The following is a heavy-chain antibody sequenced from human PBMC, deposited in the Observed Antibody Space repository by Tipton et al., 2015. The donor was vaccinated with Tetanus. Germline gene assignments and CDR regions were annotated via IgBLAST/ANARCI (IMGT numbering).Heavy chain of an antibody. Sequence: VQLVQSGAEVKKPGESLKISCKGSGYSFTSYWIGWVRQMPGKGLEWMGIIYPGDSDTRYSPPFQGRVTISADKSISTAYLQWSSLKASDTAMYYCARPSYYYDSSGYFDAFDIWGQGTMVTVSS. J-gene: IGHJ3*02. V-gene: IGHV5-51*01. D-gene: IGHD3-22*01. CDR3: ARPSYYYDSSGYFDAFDI. CDR1: GYSFTSYW. CDR2: IYPGDSDT.